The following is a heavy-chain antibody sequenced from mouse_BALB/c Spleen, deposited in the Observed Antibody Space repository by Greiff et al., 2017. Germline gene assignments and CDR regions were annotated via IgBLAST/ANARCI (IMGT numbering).Heavy chain of an antibody. CDR3: ARRGSYTGYFDV. V-gene: IGHV3-8*02. Sequence: EVQLQQSGPSLVKPSQTLSLTCSVTGDSITSGYWNWIRKFPGNKLEYMGYISYSGSTYYNPSLKSRISITRDTSKNQYYLQLNSVTTEDTATYYCARRGSYTGYFDVWGAGTTVTVSS. J-gene: IGHJ1*01. D-gene: IGHD1-1*01. CDR2: ISYSGST. CDR1: GDSITSGY.